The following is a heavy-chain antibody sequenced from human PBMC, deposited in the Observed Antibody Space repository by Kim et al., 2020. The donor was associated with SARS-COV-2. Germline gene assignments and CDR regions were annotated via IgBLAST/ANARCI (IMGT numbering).Heavy chain of an antibody. CDR1: GFTFSDYY. CDR2: ISSSSSYT. CDR3: ARVGYDYVWGSYRDYYYYYGMDV. V-gene: IGHV3-11*05. J-gene: IGHJ6*02. D-gene: IGHD3-16*02. Sequence: GGSLRLSCAASGFTFSDYYMSWIRQAPGKGLEWVSYISSSSSYTNYADSVKGRFTNSRDNAKNSLYLQMNSRRAEDTAVYYCARVGYDYVWGSYRDYYYYYGMDVWGQGTTVTVSS.